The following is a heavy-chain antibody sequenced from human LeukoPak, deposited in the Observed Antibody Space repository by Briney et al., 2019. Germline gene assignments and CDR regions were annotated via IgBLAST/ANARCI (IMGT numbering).Heavy chain of an antibody. CDR1: GGSFSGYY. D-gene: IGHD2-2*01. Sequence: SETLSLTCAVYGGSFSGYYWSWIRQPPGKGLEWIGEINHSGSTNYNPSLKSRVTISVDTSKNQFSLKLSSVTAADTAVYYCARERDIVVVPAANDAFDIWGQGTMVTVSS. CDR3: ARERDIVVVPAANDAFDI. V-gene: IGHV4-34*01. CDR2: INHSGST. J-gene: IGHJ3*02.